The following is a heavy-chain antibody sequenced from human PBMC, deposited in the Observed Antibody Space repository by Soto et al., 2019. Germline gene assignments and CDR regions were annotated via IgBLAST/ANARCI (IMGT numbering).Heavy chain of an antibody. D-gene: IGHD2-2*01. CDR3: ARQVVPAAMSGRGDWFDP. Sequence: SETLSLTCSVSGGSISSSSYYWGWIRQPPGKGQEWIGCIYYSGNTNYNPSLKSRVTISVDTSKNQFSLKLSSVTAADTAVYYCARQVVPAAMSGRGDWFDPLGQGTLVTVSS. J-gene: IGHJ5*02. V-gene: IGHV4-39*01. CDR2: IYYSGNT. CDR1: GGSISSSSYY.